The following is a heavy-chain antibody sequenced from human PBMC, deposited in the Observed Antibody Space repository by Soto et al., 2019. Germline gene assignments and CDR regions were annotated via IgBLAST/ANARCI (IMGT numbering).Heavy chain of an antibody. J-gene: IGHJ4*02. V-gene: IGHV3-23*01. Sequence: EVQLLDSGGGLVQPGGSLRLSCAASGFTFSSYAMNWVRQAPGKGLDWVSAISGSGGSTYYADSVKGRFTISRDNSKNTLYLQMSSLRAEDTAVYYCAKGPLGSGYDLDSWGQGPLVTVSS. D-gene: IGHD5-12*01. CDR1: GFTFSSYA. CDR2: ISGSGGST. CDR3: AKGPLGSGYDLDS.